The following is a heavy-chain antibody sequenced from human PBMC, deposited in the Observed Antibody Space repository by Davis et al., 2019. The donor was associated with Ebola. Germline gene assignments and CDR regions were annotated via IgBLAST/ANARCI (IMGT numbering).Heavy chain of an antibody. CDR1: GGSFSGYY. J-gene: IGHJ4*02. D-gene: IGHD3-22*01. CDR3: ARHCRYYYDSSGYYSTYYFDY. V-gene: IGHV4-39*01. Sequence: SETLSLTCAVYGGSFSGYYWGWIRQPPGKGLEWIGSIYYSGSTYYNPSLKSRVTISVDTSKNQFSLKLSSVTAADTAVYYCARHCRYYYDSSGYYSTYYFDYWGQGTLVTVSS. CDR2: IYYSGST.